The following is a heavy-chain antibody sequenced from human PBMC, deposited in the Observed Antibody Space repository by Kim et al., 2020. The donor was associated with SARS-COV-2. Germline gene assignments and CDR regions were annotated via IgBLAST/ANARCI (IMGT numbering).Heavy chain of an antibody. D-gene: IGHD2-15*01. CDR2: ISGSGDTT. Sequence: GGSLRLSCAASRFTLSTYAMSWVRQAPGKGLEWVSAISGSGDTTYYADSVKGRFTISRDDSKSTMYLQMNSLRADDTAVYYCAKDANGGRQYNWFDPWGQGTLVTVSS. CDR3: AKDANGGRQYNWFDP. V-gene: IGHV3-23*01. CDR1: RFTLSTYA. J-gene: IGHJ5*02.